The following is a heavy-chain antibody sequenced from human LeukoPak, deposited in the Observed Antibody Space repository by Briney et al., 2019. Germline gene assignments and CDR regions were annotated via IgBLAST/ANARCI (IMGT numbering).Heavy chain of an antibody. CDR2: IYSGGDT. V-gene: IGHV3-NL1*01. CDR3: VKDPGRGGDRDY. CDR1: GFTFSSYG. D-gene: IGHD2-21*01. J-gene: IGHJ4*02. Sequence: PGGSLRLSCSVSGFTFSSYGMHWVRQAPGKGLELVSLIYSGGDTNYADSVKGRFTISRDNSKNTLYLQMNSLRVEDTAVYYCVKDPGRGGDRDYWGQGTLVIVSS.